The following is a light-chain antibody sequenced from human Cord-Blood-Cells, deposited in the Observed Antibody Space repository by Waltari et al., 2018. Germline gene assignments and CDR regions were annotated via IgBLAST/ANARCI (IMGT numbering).Light chain of an antibody. CDR2: EGS. V-gene: IGLV2-23*01. CDR1: SSDVGSYNL. CDR3: CSYAGSWV. Sequence: QSALTQPASVSGSPGQSITISCTGTSSDVGSYNLVSWYQQHPGKAPKLMIYEGSKRPSGVSIRFSGSKSGNTASRTIAGRQAEDEADYYCCSYAGSWVFGGGTKLTVL. J-gene: IGLJ3*02.